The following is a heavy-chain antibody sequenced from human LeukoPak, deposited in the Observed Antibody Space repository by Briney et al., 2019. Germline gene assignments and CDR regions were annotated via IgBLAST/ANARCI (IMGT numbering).Heavy chain of an antibody. J-gene: IGHJ4*02. D-gene: IGHD2-8*02. V-gene: IGHV3-21*01. CDR2: ISSSSSYI. CDR3: ARGSPVVSGFDC. CDR1: GFTFSSYS. Sequence: KTGGSLRLSCAASGFTFSSYSMNWVRQAPGKGLQWVSSISSSSSYIYYADSVRGRFTISRDDAKNSLYLQMHSLRAEDTAVYYCARGSPVVSGFDCWGQGTLVTVSS.